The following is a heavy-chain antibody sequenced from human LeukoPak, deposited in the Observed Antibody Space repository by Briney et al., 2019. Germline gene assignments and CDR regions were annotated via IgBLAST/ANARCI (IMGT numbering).Heavy chain of an antibody. CDR2: IYYSGST. D-gene: IGHD3-3*01. CDR1: GGSISSYY. V-gene: IGHV4-59*01. CDR3: ARGVFWSGYYYYYYMDV. Sequence: SETLSLTCTVSGGSISSYYWSWMRQPPGKGLEGIGYIYYSGSTNYNPSLKSRVTISVDTSKNQFSLKLSSVTAADTAVYYCARGVFWSGYYYYYYMDVWGKGTTVTVSS. J-gene: IGHJ6*03.